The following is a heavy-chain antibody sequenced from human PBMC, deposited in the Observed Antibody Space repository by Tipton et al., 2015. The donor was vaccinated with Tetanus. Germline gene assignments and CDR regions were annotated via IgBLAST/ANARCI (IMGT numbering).Heavy chain of an antibody. Sequence: TLSLTCSVSGGSISSGGYFWNWIRQRPGKGPEWIGYIYYSGSTYYNPSFKSRVSMSVDTSKNQFSLNLTSVTAADTAVYYCARDQGGGRVVRLNWFDPWGQGTLVAVSS. D-gene: IGHD6-6*01. J-gene: IGHJ5*02. CDR1: GGSISSGGYF. V-gene: IGHV4-31*03. CDR2: IYYSGST. CDR3: ARDQGGGRVVRLNWFDP.